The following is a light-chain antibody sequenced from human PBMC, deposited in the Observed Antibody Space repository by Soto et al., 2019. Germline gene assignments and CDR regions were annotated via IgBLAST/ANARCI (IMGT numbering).Light chain of an antibody. J-gene: IGKJ1*01. CDR2: GAS. CDR1: QSVSSN. Sequence: EIVVTQSPATLSVSPGERATLSCRASQSVSSNLAWYQQKPGQAPRLLIYGASTRATGIPARFSGDGSGTDFTLTISSLQSEDSAVYYCHEYNHWPRGTFGPGTKV. V-gene: IGKV3-15*01. CDR3: HEYNHWPRGT.